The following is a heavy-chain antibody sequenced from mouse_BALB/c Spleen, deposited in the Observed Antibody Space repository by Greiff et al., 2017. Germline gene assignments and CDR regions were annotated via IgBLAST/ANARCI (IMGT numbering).Heavy chain of an antibody. CDR3: ARQYGSSYHWYFDV. J-gene: IGHJ1*01. V-gene: IGHV5-17*02. Sequence: EVQLVESGGGLVQPGGSRKLSCAASGFTFSSFGMHWVRQAPEKGLEWVAYISSGSSTIYYADTVKGRFTISRDNPKNTLFLQMTSLRSEDTAMYYCARQYGSSYHWYFDVWGAGTTVTVSS. CDR1: GFTFSSFG. D-gene: IGHD1-1*01. CDR2: ISSGSSTI.